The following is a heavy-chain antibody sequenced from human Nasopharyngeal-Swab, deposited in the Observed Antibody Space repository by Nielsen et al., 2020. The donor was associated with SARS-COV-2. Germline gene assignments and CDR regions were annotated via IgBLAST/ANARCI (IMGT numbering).Heavy chain of an antibody. CDR3: ARDDGDVPGITGSGPPGGY. J-gene: IGHJ4*02. Sequence: ASVKVSCKASGYTFTDYYMHWVRQALGQGLEWMGRINPNSGDTKYAQKFQGRVTVTRDKSINTAYMELSSLRSDDTAMYYCARDDGDVPGITGSGPPGGYWGQGTLVTVSS. CDR2: INPNSGDT. CDR1: GYTFTDYY. D-gene: IGHD6-13*01. V-gene: IGHV1-2*06.